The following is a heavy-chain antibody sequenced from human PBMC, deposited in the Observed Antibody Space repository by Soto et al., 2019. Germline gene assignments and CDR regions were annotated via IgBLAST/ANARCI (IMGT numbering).Heavy chain of an antibody. Sequence: EVQLLESGGDLVQPGGSLRLSCAASGLAFSSHAMTWVRQAPGKGLQWVSTTSKSGTTSYADSVRGRFTASRDNSKDTSYLQMNGLRVEDTAVYYCTGNINPGYWGKGTLVTVSA. CDR2: TSKSGTT. J-gene: IGHJ4*02. V-gene: IGHV3-23*01. CDR3: TGNINPGY. CDR1: GLAFSSHA.